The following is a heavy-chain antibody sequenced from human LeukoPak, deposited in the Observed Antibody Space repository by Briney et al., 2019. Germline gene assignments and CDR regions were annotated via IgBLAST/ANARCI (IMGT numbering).Heavy chain of an antibody. CDR2: IKQDGSEK. D-gene: IGHD5-12*01. J-gene: IGHJ4*02. V-gene: IGHV3-7*03. CDR3: ARGGGGYVGFDY. Sequence: GGSLRLSCAASGFTFSSYAMSWVRQAPGKGLEWVANIKQDGSEKYYVDSVKGRFTISRDNAKNSLYLQMNSLRAEDTAVYHCARGGGGYVGFDYWGQGTLVTVSS. CDR1: GFTFSSYA.